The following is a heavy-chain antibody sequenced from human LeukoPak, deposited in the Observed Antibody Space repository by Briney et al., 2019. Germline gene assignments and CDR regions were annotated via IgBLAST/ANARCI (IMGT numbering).Heavy chain of an antibody. CDR2: IYYSGST. Sequence: SETLSLTCTVSGGSISSSSYYWGWIRQPPGKGLEWIGSIYYSGSTYYNPSLKSRDTISVDTSKNQFSLKLSSVTAADTAVYYCARGGEPRGYYFDYWGQGTLVTVSS. D-gene: IGHD3-10*01. CDR3: ARGGEPRGYYFDY. J-gene: IGHJ4*02. V-gene: IGHV4-39*01. CDR1: GGSISSSSYY.